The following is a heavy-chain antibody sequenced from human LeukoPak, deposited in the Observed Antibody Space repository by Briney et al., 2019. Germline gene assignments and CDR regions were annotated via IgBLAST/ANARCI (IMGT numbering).Heavy chain of an antibody. CDR3: AKDGGGFSLPYYFDY. V-gene: IGHV1-2*02. J-gene: IGHJ4*02. CDR2: INPNSGDT. D-gene: IGHD3-16*01. Sequence: ASVKVSCKASGYTFTDSYIHWVRQAPGQGLEWVGWINPNSGDTNSAQKFQGRVTMTRDTSISTAYMELRRLSSDDTAVYYCAKDGGGFSLPYYFDYWGQGTLVTVSS. CDR1: GYTFTDSY.